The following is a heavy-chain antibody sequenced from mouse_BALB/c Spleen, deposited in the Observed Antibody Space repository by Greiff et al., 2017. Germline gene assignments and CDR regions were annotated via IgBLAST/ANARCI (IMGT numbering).Heavy chain of an antibody. J-gene: IGHJ3*01. CDR2: IYPGSGST. Sequence: QVQLQQSGPELVKPGASVKMSCKASGYTFTDYVISWVKQRTGQGLEWIGEIYPGSGSTYYNEKFKGKATLTADKSSNTAYMQLSSLTSEDSAVYFCASYYGNFFAYWGQGTLVTVSA. CDR1: GYTFTDYV. CDR3: ASYYGNFFAY. D-gene: IGHD2-1*01. V-gene: IGHV1-77*01.